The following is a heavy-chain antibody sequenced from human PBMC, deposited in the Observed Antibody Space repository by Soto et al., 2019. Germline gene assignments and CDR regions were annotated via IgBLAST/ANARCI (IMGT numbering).Heavy chain of an antibody. CDR1: GGSISSGSHY. V-gene: IGHV4-31*03. J-gene: IGHJ4*02. D-gene: IGHD3-10*01. CDR2: IYYSGST. CDR3: ARVLLWFGVRYYFDY. Sequence: SETLSLTCTVSGGSISSGSHYWTWIRQHPGKGLEWIGYIYYSGSTYYNPSLKNRVTISVDTSKNQFSLKLSSVTAADTAVYYCARVLLWFGVRYYFDYWGQGTLVTVSS.